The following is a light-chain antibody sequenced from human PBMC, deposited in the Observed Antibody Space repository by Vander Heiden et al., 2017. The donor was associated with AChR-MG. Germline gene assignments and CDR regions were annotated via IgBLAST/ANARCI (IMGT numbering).Light chain of an antibody. J-gene: IGKJ1*01. Sequence: EIVMTQAPATLSVSPGERATLSCRASQSVSTDLAWYQQKPGQAPRLLMYGASTRATGIPARFSGTGSGTDFTLTISSLQSEDFAVYYCQQYNKGPPGTFGQGTKVEVK. V-gene: IGKV3-15*01. CDR2: GAS. CDR3: QQYNKGPPGT. CDR1: QSVSTD.